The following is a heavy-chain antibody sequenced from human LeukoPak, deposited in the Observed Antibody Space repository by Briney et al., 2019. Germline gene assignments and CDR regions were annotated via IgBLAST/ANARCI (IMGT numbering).Heavy chain of an antibody. V-gene: IGHV1-69*05. J-gene: IGHJ4*02. CDR1: GGTFSSYA. CDR3: ARDYGSGSVLDY. D-gene: IGHD3-10*01. Sequence: ASVKVSCKASGGTFSSYAISWVRQAPGQGLEWMGGIIPIFGTANYAQKFQGRVTMTTDTSTSTAYMELRSLRSDDTAVYYCARDYGSGSVLDYWGQGTLVTVSS. CDR2: IIPIFGTA.